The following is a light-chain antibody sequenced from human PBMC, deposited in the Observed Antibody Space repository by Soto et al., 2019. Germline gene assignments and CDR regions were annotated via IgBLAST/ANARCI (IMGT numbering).Light chain of an antibody. CDR1: QGISNY. J-gene: IGKJ1*01. CDR3: QKYNSAPWT. CDR2: VAS. Sequence: DIQMTQSPSSLSASVGDRVTITCRASQGISNYLAWYQQKAGEVPKLLIYVASTLQSGVPSRFSGSGSGTDFTLTISSLQPEDVATYCCQKYNSAPWTFGQGTKVEIK. V-gene: IGKV1-27*01.